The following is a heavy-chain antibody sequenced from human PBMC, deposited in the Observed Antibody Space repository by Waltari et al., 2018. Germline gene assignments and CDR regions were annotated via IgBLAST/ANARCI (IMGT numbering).Heavy chain of an antibody. J-gene: IGHJ4*02. D-gene: IGHD2-15*01. CDR1: GYTFSNYW. CDR2: IYPGASET. CDR3: ARHVGGYCSGGNCYADF. Sequence: EVQLVQSGAEAKKPGESLKISCKGTGYTFSNYWLGWVRQMPGKGLEWMGIIYPGASETRHSPSFQGQVTISADKSFNTAYLQWSSLKASDTAMYYCARHVGGYCSGGNCYADFWGQGTLVTVSS. V-gene: IGHV5-51*01.